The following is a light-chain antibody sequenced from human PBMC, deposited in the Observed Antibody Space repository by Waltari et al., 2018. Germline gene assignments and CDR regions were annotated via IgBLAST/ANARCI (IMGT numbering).Light chain of an antibody. Sequence: QSALTQPAPVSGSPGQSITISCTGTSSGVGSSNLVSWYQQHPGKAPKLVIYAGSKRPSGVSNRFSGSKSGNTASLTISGLQAEDEADYYCCSYAGAVFGGGTKLTIL. V-gene: IGLV2-23*01. CDR1: SSGVGSSNL. CDR3: CSYAGAV. J-gene: IGLJ3*02. CDR2: AGS.